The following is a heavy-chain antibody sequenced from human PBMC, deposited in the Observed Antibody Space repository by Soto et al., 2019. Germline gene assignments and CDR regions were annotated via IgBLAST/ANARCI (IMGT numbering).Heavy chain of an antibody. CDR2: ISAYNGNT. V-gene: IGHV1-18*01. D-gene: IGHD3-3*01. CDR1: GYTFTSYG. J-gene: IGHJ6*02. Sequence: QVQLVQSGAEVKRPGASVKVSCKASGYTFTSYGISWVRQAPGQGLEWMGWISAYNGNTNYAQKLQGRVTMTTDTSTSTAYMELRSLRSDDTAVYYCARDFWSGYYLLYYYGMDVWGQGTTVTVSS. CDR3: ARDFWSGYYLLYYYGMDV.